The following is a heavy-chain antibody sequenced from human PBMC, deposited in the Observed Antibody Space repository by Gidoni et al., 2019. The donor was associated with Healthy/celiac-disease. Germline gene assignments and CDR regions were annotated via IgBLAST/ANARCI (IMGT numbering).Heavy chain of an antibody. CDR2: INPNSGGT. CDR1: GYTFPGYY. D-gene: IGHD3-22*01. J-gene: IGHJ4*02. V-gene: IGHV1-2*04. CDR3: ARDYYDSSGYQSGGSLGY. Sequence: QVQLVQSGAEVKKPGASVTVSCTASGYTFPGYYMHWVRQAPGQGLEWMGWINPNSGGTNYAQKFQGWVTMTRDTSISTAYMELSRLRSDDTAVYYCARDYYDSSGYQSGGSLGYWGQGTLVTVSS.